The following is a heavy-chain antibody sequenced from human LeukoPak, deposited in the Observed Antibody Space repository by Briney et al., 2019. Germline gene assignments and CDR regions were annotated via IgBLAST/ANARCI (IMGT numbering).Heavy chain of an antibody. J-gene: IGHJ6*04. D-gene: IGHD6-19*01. CDR2: INHSGST. CDR3: ARTPKADYYYGMDV. V-gene: IGHV4-34*01. Sequence: SETLSLTCAVYGGSFRGYYWSWIRQPPGKGLEWIGEINHSGSTNYNPSLKSRVTISVDTSKNQFSLKLSSVTAADTAVYYCARTPKADYYYGMDVWGKGTTVTVSS. CDR1: GGSFRGYY.